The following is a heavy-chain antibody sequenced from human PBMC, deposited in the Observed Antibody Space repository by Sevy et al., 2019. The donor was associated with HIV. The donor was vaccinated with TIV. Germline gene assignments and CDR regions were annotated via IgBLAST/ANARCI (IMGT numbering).Heavy chain of an antibody. CDR3: TRLRGTISAYYYFGIDV. V-gene: IGHV3-49*03. D-gene: IGHD3-9*01. Sequence: GGSLRLSCITSGFRFSDYALTWLRQAPGKGLEWVGFIRSKTFGGTTEYAACVKGRFTISRDESKSIAYLEMNSLKTEDAAIYYCTRLRGTISAYYYFGIDVWGQGATVTVSS. J-gene: IGHJ6*02. CDR1: GFRFSDYA. CDR2: IRSKTFGGTT.